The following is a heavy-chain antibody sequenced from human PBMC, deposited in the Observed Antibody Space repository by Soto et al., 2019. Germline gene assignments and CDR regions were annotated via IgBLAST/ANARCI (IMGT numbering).Heavy chain of an antibody. V-gene: IGHV3-66*01. CDR2: IYSSGST. CDR3: TREASGSGWWSQGSFES. Sequence: EVQLVESGGGLVQPGGSLRLSCAASGFTVSSSYISWVRQAPGKRLEWVSTIYSSGSTYYAESVRGRFTISRDDSKNKLYLQMNSLSVDDTAVYYCTREASGSGWWSQGSFESWGQGTLVTVSS. CDR1: GFTVSSSY. D-gene: IGHD6-19*01. J-gene: IGHJ5*01.